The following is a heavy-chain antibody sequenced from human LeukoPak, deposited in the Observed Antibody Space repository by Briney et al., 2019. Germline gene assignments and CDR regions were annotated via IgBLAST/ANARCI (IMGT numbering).Heavy chain of an antibody. CDR2: ICPQNGGA. Sequence: ASVKVSCKASGYTFTGYYIHCIRQAPGQALEWMGWICPQNGGAEFALKFHGRGTKSLDTSLNTAYMELSRLPPADTAVFYCARGRLQEGDNIWCGELLLDYWGQGTLVTVSS. V-gene: IGHV1-2*07. CDR1: GYTFTGYY. J-gene: IGHJ4*02. D-gene: IGHD3-10*01. CDR3: ARGRLQEGDNIWCGELLLDY.